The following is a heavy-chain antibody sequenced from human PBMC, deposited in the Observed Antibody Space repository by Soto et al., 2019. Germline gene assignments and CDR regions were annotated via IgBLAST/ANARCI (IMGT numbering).Heavy chain of an antibody. J-gene: IGHJ3*02. CDR1: GGSISSGGYY. D-gene: IGHD3-10*02. CDR3: ASSMLNNPDAFDI. V-gene: IGHV4-31*03. Sequence: QVQLQESGPGLVKPSQTLSLTCTVSGGSISSGGYYWSWIRQHPGKGLEWIGYIYYSGSTSYNPSLKSRVTISVDTSKNQFSLKLSSVTAADTAVYYCASSMLNNPDAFDIWGHGTMVTVSS. CDR2: IYYSGST.